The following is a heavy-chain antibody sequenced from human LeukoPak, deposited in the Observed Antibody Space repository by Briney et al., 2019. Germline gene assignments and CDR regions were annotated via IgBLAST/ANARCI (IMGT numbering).Heavy chain of an antibody. V-gene: IGHV3-7*01. CDR2: IKADGTTK. CDR3: ARDRDSSGYDYFDY. D-gene: IGHD3-22*01. Sequence: GGSLRLSCAASGFTISRYWMSWVRQAPGEGLEWVANIKADGTTKDYVDSVKGRFTISRDNSKNTLYLQMNSLRAEDTAVYYCARDRDSSGYDYFDYWGQGTLVTVS. J-gene: IGHJ4*02. CDR1: GFTISRYW.